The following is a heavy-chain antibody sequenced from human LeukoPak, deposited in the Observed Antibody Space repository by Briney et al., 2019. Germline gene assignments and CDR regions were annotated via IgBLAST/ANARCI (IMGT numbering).Heavy chain of an antibody. V-gene: IGHV3-30*18. CDR1: GFTFSSYG. CDR3: AKELVGATKFDYYYYGMDV. CDR2: ISYDGSNK. D-gene: IGHD1-26*01. J-gene: IGHJ6*02. Sequence: PGRSLRLSCAASGFTFSSYGMHWVRQAPGKGLEWVAVISYDGSNKYYADSVKGRFTTSRDNSKNTLYLQMNSLRAEDTAVYYCAKELVGATKFDYYYYGMDVWGQGTTVTVSS.